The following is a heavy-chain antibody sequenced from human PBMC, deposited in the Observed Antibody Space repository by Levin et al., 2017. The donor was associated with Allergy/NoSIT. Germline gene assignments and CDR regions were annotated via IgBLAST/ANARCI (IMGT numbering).Heavy chain of an antibody. V-gene: IGHV3-23*01. Sequence: QTGGSLRLSCAASGFPFSDFAMSWVRQAPGKGLEWVSGIGGSGDSTYYADSVRGRFTISRDNYENTLYVQMNSLRAEDTAVYYCANHFDYGTPQDAFDIWGQGTVVTVSS. CDR3: ANHFDYGTPQDAFDI. J-gene: IGHJ3*02. CDR2: IGGSGDST. D-gene: IGHD4-17*01. CDR1: GFPFSDFA.